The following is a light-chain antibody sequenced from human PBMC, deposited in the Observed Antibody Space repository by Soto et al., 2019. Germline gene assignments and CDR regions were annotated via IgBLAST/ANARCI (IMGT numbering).Light chain of an antibody. CDR1: QDISKF. Sequence: IQMTPSPSSLSASILYIVSFTFQASQDISKFLNWYQHKPGQAPSLLIYDASKSHFGVPSRFSVSGSGTDFTFTISSLQPEDDATYYCQQYENRPYNFGHGTKVDIK. CDR2: DAS. V-gene: IGKV1-33*01. J-gene: IGKJ3*01. CDR3: QQYENRPYN.